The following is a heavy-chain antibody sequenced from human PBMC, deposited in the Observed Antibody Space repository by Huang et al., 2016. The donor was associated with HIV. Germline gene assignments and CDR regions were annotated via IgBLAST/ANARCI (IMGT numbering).Heavy chain of an antibody. V-gene: IGHV3-30*02. CDR2: LRYDGNNY. D-gene: IGHD3-3*01. Sequence: QVQLVESGGGVVQPGGSLRLSCTASGFTVGSFGRHWVRQAPGKGMEWVALLRYDGNNYYYADSVRGRFTISRDNSKDTLYLQMNRLRPDDSAVYYCAKDLTYTFGRHFDYWGRGTLVTVSS. CDR1: GFTVGSFG. J-gene: IGHJ4*02. CDR3: AKDLTYTFGRHFDY.